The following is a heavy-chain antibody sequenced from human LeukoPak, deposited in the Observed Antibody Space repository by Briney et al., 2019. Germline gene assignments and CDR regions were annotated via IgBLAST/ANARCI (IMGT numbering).Heavy chain of an antibody. CDR1: GGSISSSSYY. Sequence: PSETLSLTCTVSGGSISSSSYYWGWIRQPPGKGLEWIGSIYYSGSTYYNPSLKSRVTISVDTSKNQFSLKLSSVTAADTAVYYCAREEGVAGTGAYYFDYWGQGTLVTVSS. D-gene: IGHD6-19*01. CDR3: AREEGVAGTGAYYFDY. V-gene: IGHV4-39*02. J-gene: IGHJ4*02. CDR2: IYYSGST.